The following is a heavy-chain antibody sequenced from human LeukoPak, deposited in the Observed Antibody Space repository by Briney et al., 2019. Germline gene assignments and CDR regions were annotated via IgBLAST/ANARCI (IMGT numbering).Heavy chain of an antibody. V-gene: IGHV4-39*07. Sequence: SETLSLTCTVSGGSISSSSYYWGWIRQPPGKGLEWIGSIYYSGSTYYNPSLKSRVTISVDTSKNQFSLKLSSVTAADTAVYYCARDHQSITIFGVVTRNFDYWGQGTLVTVSS. D-gene: IGHD3-3*01. J-gene: IGHJ4*02. CDR3: ARDHQSITIFGVVTRNFDY. CDR1: GGSISSSSYY. CDR2: IYYSGST.